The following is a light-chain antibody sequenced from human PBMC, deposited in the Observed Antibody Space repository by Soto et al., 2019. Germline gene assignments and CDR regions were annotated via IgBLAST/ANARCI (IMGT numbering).Light chain of an antibody. V-gene: IGKV2-28*01. J-gene: IGKJ1*01. CDR3: MQALQPPWA. Sequence: DIVMTQSPLSLPVTPGEPASISCRSSQGLLQTNGYNYLDWYLQKPGQSPQLLIYLGSNRASGVPERFSGSGSGTDFTLKISRVEAEDVGVYYCMQALQPPWAFGQGTKVEIK. CDR2: LGS. CDR1: QGLLQTNGYNY.